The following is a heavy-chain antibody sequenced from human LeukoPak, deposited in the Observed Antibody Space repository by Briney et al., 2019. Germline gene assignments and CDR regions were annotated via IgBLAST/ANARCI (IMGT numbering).Heavy chain of an antibody. V-gene: IGHV3-21*01. CDR1: GFTFSSYS. D-gene: IGHD6-19*01. Sequence: GGSLRLSCAASGFTFSSYSMNWVRQAPGKGLEWFSSISSRSGYIYYADSVKGRFTISRDNAKNSLYLQMNSLRAEDTAVYYCARGIAVADPFDYWGQGTLVTVSS. CDR3: ARGIAVADPFDY. CDR2: ISSRSGYI. J-gene: IGHJ4*02.